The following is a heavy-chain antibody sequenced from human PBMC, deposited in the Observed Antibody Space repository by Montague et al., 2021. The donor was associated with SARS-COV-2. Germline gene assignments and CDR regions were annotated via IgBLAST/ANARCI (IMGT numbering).Heavy chain of an antibody. CDR2: ISDSSDYT. D-gene: IGHD1-26*01. V-gene: IGHV3-11*05. CDR1: GFTFSDYY. CDR3: ARDGLSGSYLGDFDY. Sequence: SLRLSCEASGFTFSDYYMSWIRQAPGKGLEWISYISDSSDYTNYSDSXKGRFTISRDNAKNSLYLQMNSLRAEDTAVYYCARDGLSGSYLGDFDYWGQGTLVTVSS. J-gene: IGHJ4*02.